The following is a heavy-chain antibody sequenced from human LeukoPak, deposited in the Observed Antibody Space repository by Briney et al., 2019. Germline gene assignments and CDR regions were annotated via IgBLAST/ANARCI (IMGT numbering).Heavy chain of an antibody. CDR3: AREVLLWFGELFRWFDP. Sequence: PSETQSLTCTVSGGPISSYYWSWIRQPAGKGLEWIGRIYTSGSTNYNPSLKSRVTMSVDTAKNQFSLKLSSVTAADTAVYYCAREVLLWFGELFRWFDPWGQGTLVTVSS. CDR1: GGPISSYY. D-gene: IGHD3-10*01. J-gene: IGHJ5*02. CDR2: IYTSGST. V-gene: IGHV4-4*07.